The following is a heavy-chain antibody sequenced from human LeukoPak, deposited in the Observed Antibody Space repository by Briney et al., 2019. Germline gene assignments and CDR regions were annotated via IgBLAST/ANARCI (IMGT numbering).Heavy chain of an antibody. CDR2: ISNNGGSS. V-gene: IGHV3-64D*09. D-gene: IGHD1-1*01. J-gene: IGHJ4*02. CDR3: VKITSVTGGDC. Sequence: GESLRPSCSASGFTFSAYAMYWVRQAPGKGLEYVSGISNNGGSSFYADSVKGRFTISRDNSKNTLYLQMSSLRAEDTAVYYCVKITSVTGGDCWGQGTRLTVSS. CDR1: GFTFSAYA.